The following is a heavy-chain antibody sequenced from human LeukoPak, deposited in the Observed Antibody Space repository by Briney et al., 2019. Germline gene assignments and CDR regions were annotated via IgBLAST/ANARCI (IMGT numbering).Heavy chain of an antibody. D-gene: IGHD1-14*01. V-gene: IGHV5-51*01. Sequence: GESLKISCEGSGYSFTTYWIGWVRQMPGKGLEWMGIIYPGDSDTRYSPSFQGQVTISADKSISTAYLQWSSLKASNTAMYYCARRYLRSYFDYWGQGTLVTVSS. CDR3: ARRYLRSYFDY. CDR1: GYSFTTYW. CDR2: IYPGDSDT. J-gene: IGHJ4*02.